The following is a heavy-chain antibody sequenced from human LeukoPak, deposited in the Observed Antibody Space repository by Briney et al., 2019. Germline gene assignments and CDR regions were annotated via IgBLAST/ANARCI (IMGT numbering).Heavy chain of an antibody. CDR3: ATDPRFGELFS. J-gene: IGHJ4*02. CDR1: GYTFTGYY. CDR2: INPNSGGT. Sequence: GASVKVSCKASGYTFTGYYMHWVRQAPGQGLEWMGWINPNSGGTNYAQKFQGRVTMTEDTSTDTAYMELSSLRSEDTAVYYCATDPRFGELFSWGQGTLVTVSS. V-gene: IGHV1-2*02. D-gene: IGHD3-10*01.